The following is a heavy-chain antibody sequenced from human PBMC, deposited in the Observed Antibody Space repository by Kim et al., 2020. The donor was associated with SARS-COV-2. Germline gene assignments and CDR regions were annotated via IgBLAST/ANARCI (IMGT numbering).Heavy chain of an antibody. Sequence: SSHIYYADSVEGRFTISRDNAKNSLFLHMNSLRAEDTAMYYCARDQDAFDIWGQGIMVTVSS. V-gene: IGHV3-21*01. CDR3: ARDQDAFDI. CDR2: SSHI. J-gene: IGHJ3*02.